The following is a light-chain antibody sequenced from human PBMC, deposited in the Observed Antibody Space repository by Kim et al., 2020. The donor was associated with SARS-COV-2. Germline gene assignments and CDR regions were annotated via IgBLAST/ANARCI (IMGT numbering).Light chain of an antibody. V-gene: IGLV2-14*03. CDR2: DVS. CDR3: SSYTSSSTPYV. CDR1: SRDVGGYTY. Sequence: QSFTISCTGTSRDVGGYTYVSWYQQHPGKAPKLMIYDVSNRPSGVSNRFSGSKSGNTASLTISGLQAEDEADYYCSSYTSSSTPYVFGTGTKVTVL. J-gene: IGLJ1*01.